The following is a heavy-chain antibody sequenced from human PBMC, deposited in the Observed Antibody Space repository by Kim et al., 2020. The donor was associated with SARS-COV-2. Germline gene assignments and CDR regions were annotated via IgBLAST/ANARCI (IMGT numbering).Heavy chain of an antibody. V-gene: IGHV3-30*18. CDR3: AKDNSLYYDILTGYLDY. CDR2: ISYDGSNK. CDR1: GFTFSSYG. D-gene: IGHD3-9*01. Sequence: GGSLRLSCAASGFTFSSYGMHWVRQAPGKGLEWVAVISYDGSNKYYADSVKGRFTISRDNSKNTLYLQMNSLRAEDTAVYYCAKDNSLYYDILTGYLDY. J-gene: IGHJ4*01.